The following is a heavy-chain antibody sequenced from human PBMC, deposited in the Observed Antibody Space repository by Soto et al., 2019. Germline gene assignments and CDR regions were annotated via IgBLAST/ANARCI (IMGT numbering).Heavy chain of an antibody. Sequence: SETLSLTCTVSGGSISSGGYYWSWIRQHPGKGLEWIGYIYYSGSTYYNPSLKSRVTISVDTSKNQFSLKLSSVTAADTAVYYCASSSTDLDAFDIWGQGTMVTVSS. CDR3: ASSSTDLDAFDI. CDR2: IYYSGST. V-gene: IGHV4-31*03. CDR1: GGSISSGGYY. J-gene: IGHJ3*02.